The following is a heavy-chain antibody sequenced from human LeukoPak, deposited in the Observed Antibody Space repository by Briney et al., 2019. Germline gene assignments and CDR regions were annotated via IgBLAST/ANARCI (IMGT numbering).Heavy chain of an antibody. D-gene: IGHD2/OR15-2a*01. CDR1: GGSITTDH. CDR3: ARKNDFEI. Sequence: PSETLSLTCTVSGGSITTDHWNWIRQPPGPGLEWIGCIYYSGRTYYNPSLESRVTISVDMSKSQFSLRLTSVTAADTALYYWARKNDFEIWGQGTLVTVSS. V-gene: IGHV4-59*01. J-gene: IGHJ3*02. CDR2: IYYSGRT.